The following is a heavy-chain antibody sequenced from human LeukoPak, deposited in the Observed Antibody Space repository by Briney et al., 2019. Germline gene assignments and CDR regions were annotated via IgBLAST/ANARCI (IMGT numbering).Heavy chain of an antibody. V-gene: IGHV3-7*01. CDR1: GFILSGYW. CDR3: ARARPLAYGVYYYYYMDV. CDR2: INQDGSEK. Sequence: GGSLRLSCAASGFILSGYWMSCVRQAPGKGLEWVANINQDGSEKYYVDSVKGRFTISRDNAKNSLNLQMNSRRAEDTAVYHCARARPLAYGVYYYYYMDVWGKGTTSTVSS. J-gene: IGHJ6*03. D-gene: IGHD4-17*01.